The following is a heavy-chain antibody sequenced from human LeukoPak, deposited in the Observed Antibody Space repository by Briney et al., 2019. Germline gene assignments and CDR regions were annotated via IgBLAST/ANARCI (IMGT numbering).Heavy chain of an antibody. Sequence: SQTLSLTCAIPGGRLSSNSAAWNWIRQSPSRGLEWLGRTYYRSKWYNEYAVSVKSRITINPDTSKNQFSLQLNSVTPEDTAVYYCARGWAYYFDYWGQGTLVTVSS. D-gene: IGHD5-24*01. V-gene: IGHV6-1*01. CDR3: ARGWAYYFDY. CDR1: GGRLSSNSAA. J-gene: IGHJ4*02. CDR2: TYYRSKWYN.